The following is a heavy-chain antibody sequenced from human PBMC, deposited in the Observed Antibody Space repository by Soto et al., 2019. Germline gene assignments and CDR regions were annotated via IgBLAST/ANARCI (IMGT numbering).Heavy chain of an antibody. J-gene: IGHJ6*02. D-gene: IGHD3-10*01. CDR2: IYPGDSDT. CDR1: GYSFTNYW. CDR3: ATTLXSYYVSGNTPLYYYGLDV. Sequence: PGESLKISCKGSGYSFTNYWIGWVRQMPGKGLEWMGFIYPGDSDTRYSPSFQGQVTISADKSISTAYLQWSSLKASDTAMYYCATTLXSYYVSGNTPLYYYGLDVWGQGTTVTVSS. V-gene: IGHV5-51*01.